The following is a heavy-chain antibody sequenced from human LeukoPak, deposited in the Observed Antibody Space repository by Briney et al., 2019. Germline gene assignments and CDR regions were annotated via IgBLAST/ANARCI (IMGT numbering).Heavy chain of an antibody. CDR2: IYYSGST. CDR3: AREGFGLGPREAFDI. D-gene: IGHD3/OR15-3a*01. CDR1: GGSISSSSYY. Sequence: SETLSLTCTVSGGSISSSSYYWGWIRQPPGKGLEWIGSIYYSGSTNYNPSLKSRVTISVDTSKDQFSLKLSSVTAADTAVYYCAREGFGLGPREAFDIWGQGTMVTVSS. J-gene: IGHJ3*02. V-gene: IGHV4-39*07.